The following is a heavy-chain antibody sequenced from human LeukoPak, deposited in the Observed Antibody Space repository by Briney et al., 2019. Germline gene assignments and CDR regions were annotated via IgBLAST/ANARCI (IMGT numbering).Heavy chain of an antibody. V-gene: IGHV3-7*01. D-gene: IGHD3-10*01. CDR2: IKQDGSEK. J-gene: IGHJ6*03. CDR3: ARGPGSGDTLVRGVFMDV. Sequence: PGGSLRLSCAASGFTFSSYWMSWVRQAPGKGLEWVANIKQDGSEKYYVDSVKGRFTISRDNAKNSLYLQMNSLRAEDTAVYYCARGPGSGDTLVRGVFMDVWSKRTKVTVSS. CDR1: GFTFSSYW.